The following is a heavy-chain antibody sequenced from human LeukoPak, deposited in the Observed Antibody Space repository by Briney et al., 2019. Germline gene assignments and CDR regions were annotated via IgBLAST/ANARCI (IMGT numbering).Heavy chain of an antibody. CDR2: INPSGGST. J-gene: IGHJ4*02. V-gene: IGHV1-46*01. D-gene: IGHD6-19*01. CDR3: ARVGSPAVAGIGELDY. CDR1: GYTFTSYY. Sequence: AASVKVSCKASGYTFTSYYMHWVRQAPGQGLEWMGIINPSGGSTSYAQKFQGRVTMTRDTSTSTVYMELSSLRSEDTAVYYCARVGSPAVAGIGELDYWGQGTLVTVSS.